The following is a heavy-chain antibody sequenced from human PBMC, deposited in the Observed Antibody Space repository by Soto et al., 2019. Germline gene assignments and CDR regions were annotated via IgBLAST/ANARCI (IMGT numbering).Heavy chain of an antibody. J-gene: IGHJ4*02. CDR2: ISGSGGST. D-gene: IGHD6-13*01. CDR1: GFTFSSYA. CDR3: AKENGYSSSWFEFDY. V-gene: IGHV3-23*01. Sequence: EVQLLESGGGLVQPGGSLRLSCAASGFTFSSYAMSWVRQAPGKGLEWVSAISGSGGSTYYADSVKGRFTISRDNSRNTLYLQMNSLRAEATAVYYCAKENGYSSSWFEFDYWGQGTLVTVSS.